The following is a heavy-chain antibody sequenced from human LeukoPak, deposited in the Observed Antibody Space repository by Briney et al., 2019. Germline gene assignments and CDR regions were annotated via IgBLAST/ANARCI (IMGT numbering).Heavy chain of an antibody. V-gene: IGHV1-69*06. CDR2: IIPIFGTA. Sequence: SVKVSCKASGGTFSSYAISWVRQAPGQGLEGMGGIIPIFGTANYAQKFQGRVTITADKSTSTAYMELSSLRSEDTAVYYCARDGRGGGPSPIWGQGTMVTVSS. D-gene: IGHD3-10*01. CDR3: ARDGRGGGPSPI. J-gene: IGHJ3*02. CDR1: GGTFSSYA.